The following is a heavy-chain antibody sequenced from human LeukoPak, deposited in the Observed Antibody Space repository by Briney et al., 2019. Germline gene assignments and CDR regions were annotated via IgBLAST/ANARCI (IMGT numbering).Heavy chain of an antibody. Sequence: PGGSLRLSCAASGSTFSSYGMHWVRQAPGKGLEWVVFIRYDGSNKYYADSVKGRFTISRDNSKNTLYLQMNSLRAEDTAVYYCAKGLAMVRGVIITGGQGTMVTVSS. CDR1: GSTFSSYG. CDR3: AKGLAMVRGVIIT. J-gene: IGHJ3*01. CDR2: IRYDGSNK. D-gene: IGHD3-10*01. V-gene: IGHV3-30*02.